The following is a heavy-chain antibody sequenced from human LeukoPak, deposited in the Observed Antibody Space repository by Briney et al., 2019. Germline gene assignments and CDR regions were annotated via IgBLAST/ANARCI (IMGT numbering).Heavy chain of an antibody. Sequence: GGSLRLSCAVSGFTFTTYWMSWVRQAPGKGLEWVANIKQDGTEKYYVDSVKGRFTLSRDNAKNSLYLQMNSLRVEDTAVYYCAKSTRAVMAMMDVWGKGTTVTVSS. CDR1: GFTFTTYW. V-gene: IGHV3-7*01. J-gene: IGHJ6*04. CDR2: IKQDGTEK. CDR3: AKSTRAVMAMMDV. D-gene: IGHD3-16*01.